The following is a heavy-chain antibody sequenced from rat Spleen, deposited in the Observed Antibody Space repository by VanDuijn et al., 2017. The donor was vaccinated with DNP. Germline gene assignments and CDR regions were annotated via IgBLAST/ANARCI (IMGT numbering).Heavy chain of an antibody. CDR2: INPAGGSS. V-gene: IGHV5-58*01. D-gene: IGHD3-1*01. Sequence: EVEVVETGGGLVQPGRSLKLSCVASGFTFSTYWMYWIRRVPGKGLEWIASINPAGGSSYYPDSVKGRFTISRDNAKSTLYLQMNSLQSEDTAMYFCARHPDYWGQGVMVTVSS. J-gene: IGHJ2*01. CDR1: GFTFSTYW. CDR3: ARHPDY.